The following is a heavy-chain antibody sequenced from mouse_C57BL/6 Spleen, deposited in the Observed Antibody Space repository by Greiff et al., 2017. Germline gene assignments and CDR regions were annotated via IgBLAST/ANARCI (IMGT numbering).Heavy chain of an antibody. J-gene: IGHJ3*01. CDR2: IDPEDGDT. D-gene: IGHD2-4*01. V-gene: IGHV14-1*01. CDR1: GFNIKDYY. Sequence: EVQLQQSGAELVRPGASVKLSCTASGFNIKDYYMHWVKQRPEQGLEWIGRIDPEDGDTEYAPKFQGKATMTADTSSNTAYLQLSSLTSEDTAVYYCTTDYYDYPAWFAYWGQGTLVTVSA. CDR3: TTDYYDYPAWFAY.